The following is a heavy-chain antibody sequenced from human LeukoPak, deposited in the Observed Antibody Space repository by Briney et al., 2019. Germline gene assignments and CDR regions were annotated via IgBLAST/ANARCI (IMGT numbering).Heavy chain of an antibody. Sequence: SETLSLTCTVSGYSISSGYYWGWIRQPPGKGLEWIGYIYYSGSTYYNPSLKSRISISVDTSKNQFSLKLSSVTAADTALYYCARGITRRRTFDIWGQGTMVTVSS. CDR3: ARGITRRRTFDI. CDR1: GYSISSGYY. V-gene: IGHV4-38-2*02. D-gene: IGHD3-10*01. CDR2: IYYSGST. J-gene: IGHJ3*02.